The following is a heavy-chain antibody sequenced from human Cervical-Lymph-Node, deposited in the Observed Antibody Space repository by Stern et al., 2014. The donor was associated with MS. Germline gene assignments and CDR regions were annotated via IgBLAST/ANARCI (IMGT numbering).Heavy chain of an antibody. D-gene: IGHD3-9*01. V-gene: IGHV3-33*08. J-gene: IGHJ4*02. CDR1: GFTFSSYG. CDR2: VWDDGSNQ. Sequence: VQLVESGGGVVQPWRTLRLSCAASGFTFSSYGMHWVCQAPGKGLEWEAVVWDDGSNQYYVDSAKGRFTLSRDNSKKPLFLQMNSLRGDDTAVYYCARGDSMDILTDWGQGTLVTVSS. CDR3: ARGDSMDILTD.